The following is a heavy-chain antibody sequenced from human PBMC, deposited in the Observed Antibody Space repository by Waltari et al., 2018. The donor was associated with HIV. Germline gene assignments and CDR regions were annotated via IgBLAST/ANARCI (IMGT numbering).Heavy chain of an antibody. D-gene: IGHD2-21*01. CDR3: AGGLVRAHQRLLYYFAMDV. Sequence: QMQVQQWGAGLLKPSETLSLTCLVSGGPFSPYYWTWLRQSPGPGLEWIGEVDHTGATNYNPSLKSRVTMSIYTSRTQFSLYLSSVTAADSGVYYCAGGLVRAHQRLLYYFAMDVWGQGTTVIVS. J-gene: IGHJ6*02. V-gene: IGHV4-34*01. CDR2: VDHTGAT. CDR1: GGPFSPYY.